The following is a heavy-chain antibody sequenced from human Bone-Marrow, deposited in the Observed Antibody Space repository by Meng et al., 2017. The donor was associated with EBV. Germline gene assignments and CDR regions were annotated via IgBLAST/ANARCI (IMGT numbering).Heavy chain of an antibody. Sequence: QVPLQESGPGRVKPSGPLSLTGTVSGASVSGCTFHCSWIRPPPGKELEWIGYIYDGVTTMYNPSLKSRVTISLDTSRNQFSLGLRSVTTADTAVYYCAKSSSSTPGVVNSWGQGTLVTVSS. CDR1: GASVSGCTFH. D-gene: IGHD6-6*01. V-gene: IGHV4-61*01. CDR3: AKSSSSTPGVVNS. CDR2: IYDGVTT. J-gene: IGHJ4*02.